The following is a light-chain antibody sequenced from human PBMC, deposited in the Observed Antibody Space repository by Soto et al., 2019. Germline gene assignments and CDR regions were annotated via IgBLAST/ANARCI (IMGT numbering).Light chain of an antibody. CDR2: KAS. Sequence: DMQMTKSPSTLPAPVPDRVTITCRASQTISRWLAWYQQKPERAPKLLIYKASTLKSGVPSRFSGSGSGTEFTLTISSLQPDDFATYYCQHDTIYSGAFGQGTKVDI. J-gene: IGKJ1*01. V-gene: IGKV1-5*03. CDR1: QTISRW. CDR3: QHDTIYSGA.